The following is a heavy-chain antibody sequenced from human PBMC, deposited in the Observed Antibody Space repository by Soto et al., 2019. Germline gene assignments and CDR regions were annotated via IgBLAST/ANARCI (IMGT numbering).Heavy chain of an antibody. CDR2: ISYDGSNK. CDR1: GFTFSSYG. D-gene: IGHD2-21*02. Sequence: QVQLVESGGGVVQPGRSLRLSCAASGFTFSSYGMHWVRQAPGKGLEWVAVISYDGSNKYYADSVKGRFTISRDNSKNTLYLQMTSLRAEDTAVYYCAKDFFASVVTPVDYWGQGTLVTVSS. CDR3: AKDFFASVVTPVDY. J-gene: IGHJ4*02. V-gene: IGHV3-30*18.